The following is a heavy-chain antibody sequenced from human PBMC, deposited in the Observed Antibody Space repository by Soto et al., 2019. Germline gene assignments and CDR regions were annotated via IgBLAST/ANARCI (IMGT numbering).Heavy chain of an antibody. CDR3: ARDYYGSGSYQDEDYYYGMDV. J-gene: IGHJ6*02. CDR1: GGSISSSSYY. V-gene: IGHV4-39*02. D-gene: IGHD3-10*01. CDR2: IYYSGST. Sequence: SETLSLTCTVSGGSISSSSYYWGWIRQPPGKGLEWIGSIYYSGSTYYNPSLKSRVTISVDTSKNQFSLKLSSVTAADTAVYYCARDYYGSGSYQDEDYYYGMDVWGQGTTVTVSS.